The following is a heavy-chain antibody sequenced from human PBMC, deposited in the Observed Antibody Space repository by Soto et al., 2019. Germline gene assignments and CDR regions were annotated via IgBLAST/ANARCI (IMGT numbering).Heavy chain of an antibody. CDR3: ARGKGMEENYYYYGLDI. CDR2: VNGGTGQT. J-gene: IGHJ6*02. CDR1: GYSFSTYA. Sequence: ASVKVSCKASGYSFSTYAMHWVRQAPGQSLEWMGWVNGGTGQTKFSQRFQDRITITRDTSASTAYMELSSLRSEDTAVYYCARGKGMEENYYYYGLDIWGQGTTVTVSS. V-gene: IGHV1-3*01. D-gene: IGHD1-1*01.